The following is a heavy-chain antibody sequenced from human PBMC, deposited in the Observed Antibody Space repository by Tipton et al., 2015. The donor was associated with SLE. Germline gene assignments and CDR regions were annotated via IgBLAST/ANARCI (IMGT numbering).Heavy chain of an antibody. CDR2: IYYSGST. V-gene: IGHV4-59*01. CDR3: ARGYCSGGSCYSVPFYYYGMDV. CDR1: GGSISSYY. Sequence: LRLSCTVSGGSISSYYWSWIRQPPGKGLEWIGYIYYSGSTNYNPSLKSRVTISVDTSKNQFSLKLSSVTAADTAVYYCARGYCSGGSCYSVPFYYYGMDVWGQGTTVTVSS. J-gene: IGHJ6*02. D-gene: IGHD2-15*01.